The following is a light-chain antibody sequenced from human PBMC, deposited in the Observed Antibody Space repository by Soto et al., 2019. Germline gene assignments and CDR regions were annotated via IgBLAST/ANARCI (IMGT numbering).Light chain of an antibody. J-gene: IGLJ1*01. CDR2: EVS. V-gene: IGLV2-8*01. CDR1: SSDVGGYNY. CDR3: SSYAGSDSYV. Sequence: SVLTQPPSASGSPGQSVAISCTGTSSDVGGYNYVSWYQQHPGKAPQVMIYEVSKRPSGVPDRFSGSKSGNTASLTVSGLQAEDEADYYCSSYAGSDSYVFGTGTRSPS.